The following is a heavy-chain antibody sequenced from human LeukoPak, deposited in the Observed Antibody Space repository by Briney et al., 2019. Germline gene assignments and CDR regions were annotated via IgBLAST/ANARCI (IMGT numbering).Heavy chain of an antibody. CDR1: GGSISSSNYC. CDR2: IYYTGST. CDR3: AAAFPYDFWSDSYYFDY. J-gene: IGHJ4*02. D-gene: IGHD3-3*01. V-gene: IGHV4-39*07. Sequence: SETLSLTCTVSGGSISSSNYCWGWIRQPPGEGLEWIGSIYYTGSTYYNPSLRSRITISVDTSKNQFSLKLSSLTAADTAVYYCAAAFPYDFWSDSYYFDYWGQGTLVTVSS.